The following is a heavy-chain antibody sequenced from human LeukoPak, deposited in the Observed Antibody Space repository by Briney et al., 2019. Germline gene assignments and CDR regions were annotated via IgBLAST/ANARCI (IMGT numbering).Heavy chain of an antibody. CDR1: GFTFSSYG. CDR2: IRYDESDK. D-gene: IGHD1-14*01. Sequence: GGSLRLSCAASGFTFSSYGMHWVRQAPGKGLEWVAFIRYDESDKYYADSVKGRFTISRDNSKNTLYLQMDSLRAEDTAVYYCAKDRNYMDVWGKGTTVTVSS. CDR3: AKDRNYMDV. J-gene: IGHJ6*03. V-gene: IGHV3-30*02.